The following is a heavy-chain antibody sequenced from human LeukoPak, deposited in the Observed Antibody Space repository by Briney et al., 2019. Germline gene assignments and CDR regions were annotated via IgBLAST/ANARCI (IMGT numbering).Heavy chain of an antibody. CDR2: IKQDGSDK. V-gene: IGHV3-7*01. J-gene: IGHJ5*01. Sequence: GGSLRLSCTAPGFNLSYYSMSWVRQAPGKGLEWVANIKQDGSDKHYVDSVKGRFTISRDNGKNSLYLQMNSLRAEDTAVYYCARYNWLEFWGQGTLVTVSS. CDR3: ARYNWLEF. CDR1: GFNLSYYS.